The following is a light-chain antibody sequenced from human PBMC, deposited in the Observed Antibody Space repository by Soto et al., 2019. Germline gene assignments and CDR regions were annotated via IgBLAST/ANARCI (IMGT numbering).Light chain of an antibody. CDR2: RNN. Sequence: QSVLTQPPSASGTPGQRVTISCSGSSSNIGSNYVYWYQQLPGTAPKLLIYRNNQRPSGVPDRFSGSKSGTSASLAISGLRPEDEADYYCAAWDDILSGVVFGGGTKLTVL. CDR3: AAWDDILSGVV. V-gene: IGLV1-47*01. J-gene: IGLJ2*01. CDR1: SSNIGSNY.